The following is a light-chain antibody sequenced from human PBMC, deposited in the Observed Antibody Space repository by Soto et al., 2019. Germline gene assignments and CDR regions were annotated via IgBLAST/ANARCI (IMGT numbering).Light chain of an antibody. CDR1: TSNIGSNT. V-gene: IGLV1-44*01. CDR2: SNN. Sequence: QAVVTQPPSASGTPGQRVTIFCSGSTSNIGSNTVNWNQQLPGTAPKLLIYSNNQRPSGVPDRFSGSKSGTSASLAITGLQSEDEADYYCATWDDSLNGYVFGTGTKVTVL. CDR3: ATWDDSLNGYV. J-gene: IGLJ1*01.